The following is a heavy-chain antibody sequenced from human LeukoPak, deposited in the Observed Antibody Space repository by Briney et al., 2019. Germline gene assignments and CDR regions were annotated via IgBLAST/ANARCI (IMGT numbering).Heavy chain of an antibody. Sequence: GRSLRLSCAASGFTFSSYGMHWVRQAPGKGLEWVAVIWYDGSNKYYADSVKGRFTISRDNSKNTLYLQMNSLRAEDTAVYYCARDVSDYYDSSGYYYYYYGMDVWGQGTTVTVSS. CDR3: ARDVSDYYDSSGYYYYYYGMDV. CDR1: GFTFSSYG. V-gene: IGHV3-33*01. J-gene: IGHJ6*02. D-gene: IGHD3-22*01. CDR2: IWYDGSNK.